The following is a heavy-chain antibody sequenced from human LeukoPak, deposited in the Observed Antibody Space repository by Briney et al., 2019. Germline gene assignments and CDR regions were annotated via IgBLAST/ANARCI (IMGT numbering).Heavy chain of an antibody. CDR3: ARGGGNSQYYFDY. J-gene: IGHJ4*02. CDR1: GGSISSYY. V-gene: IGHV4-59*01. CDR2: SYYSGST. Sequence: SETLSLTCTVSGGSISSYYWSWIRQRPGTGLGWVWFSYYSGSTKYNPSLKTRVTISVDTSKTQLSLKLSSVTAADTAVYYCARGGGNSQYYFDYWGQGNLVTVSS. D-gene: IGHD4-23*01.